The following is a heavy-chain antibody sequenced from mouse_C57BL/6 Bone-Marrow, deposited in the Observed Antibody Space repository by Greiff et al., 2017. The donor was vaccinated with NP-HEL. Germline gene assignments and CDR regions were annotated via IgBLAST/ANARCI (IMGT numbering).Heavy chain of an antibody. CDR2: ISNGGGST. D-gene: IGHD3-2*02. J-gene: IGHJ2*01. V-gene: IGHV5-12*01. Sequence: EVQLVESGGGLVQPGGSLKLSCAASGFTFSDYYMYWVRQTPEKRLEWVAYISNGGGSTYYPDTVKGRFTISRDNAKNTLYLQMSRLKSEDTAMYYCARHLDSSGWDYWGQGTTLTVSS. CDR3: ARHLDSSGWDY. CDR1: GFTFSDYY.